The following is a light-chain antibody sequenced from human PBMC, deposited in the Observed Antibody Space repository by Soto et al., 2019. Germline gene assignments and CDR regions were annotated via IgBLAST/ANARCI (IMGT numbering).Light chain of an antibody. J-gene: IGKJ1*01. CDR3: KQYNCYPRT. CDR1: QSIRRW. CDR2: KTS. Sequence: THSTHTPYSVSVYVEDRDTITRRASQSIRRWLAWYQQKPGKAPELLIYKTSILEEGVPSRFSGSGSGREFTLTISSLQPEDFASYYCKQYNCYPRTFGHGTKLDI. V-gene: IGKV1-5*03.